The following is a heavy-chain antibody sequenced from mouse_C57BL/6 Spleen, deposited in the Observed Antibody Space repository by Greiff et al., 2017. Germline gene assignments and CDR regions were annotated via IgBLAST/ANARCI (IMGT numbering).Heavy chain of an antibody. Sequence: EVQVVESGGGLVQPGGSLKLSCAASGFTFSDYGMAWVRQAPRKGPEWVAFISNLAYSIYYADTVKGRFPISRANAKNTLYLEMSSLRSEDTAMYYCARQPLLRPEGYAMDYWGQGTSVTVSS. CDR1: GFTFSDYG. J-gene: IGHJ4*01. D-gene: IGHD1-2*01. CDR2: ISNLAYSI. V-gene: IGHV5-15*01. CDR3: ARQPLLRPEGYAMDY.